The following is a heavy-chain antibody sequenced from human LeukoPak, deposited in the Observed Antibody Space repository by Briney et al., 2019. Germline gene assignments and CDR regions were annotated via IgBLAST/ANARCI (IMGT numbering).Heavy chain of an antibody. Sequence: TSQTLSLTCAVSGGSISSGGYSWSWIRQPPGKGLEWIGYIYHSGSTYYNPSLKSRVTISVDRSKNQFSLKLSSVTAADTAVYYCARHARGYSYGLYYFDYWGQGTLVTVSS. CDR3: ARHARGYSYGLYYFDY. V-gene: IGHV4-30-2*01. D-gene: IGHD5-18*01. CDR2: IYHSGST. CDR1: GGSISSGGYS. J-gene: IGHJ4*02.